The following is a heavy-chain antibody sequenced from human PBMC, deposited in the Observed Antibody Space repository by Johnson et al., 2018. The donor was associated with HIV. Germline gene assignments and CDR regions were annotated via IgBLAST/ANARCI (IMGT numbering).Heavy chain of an antibody. Sequence: MQLVESGGGLVQPGRSLRLSCTASGFTFGDYGMSWVRQAPGNGLEWVGFIRSKAYGGTTEYAASVKGRLTISRDDSKSIAYLQMNSLKTEDTAVYYCSRVGYYYDSSGYYSDALDIWGQGTMVTVSS. D-gene: IGHD3-22*01. J-gene: IGHJ3*02. CDR1: GFTFGDYG. V-gene: IGHV3-49*04. CDR2: IRSKAYGGTT. CDR3: SRVGYYYDSSGYYSDALDI.